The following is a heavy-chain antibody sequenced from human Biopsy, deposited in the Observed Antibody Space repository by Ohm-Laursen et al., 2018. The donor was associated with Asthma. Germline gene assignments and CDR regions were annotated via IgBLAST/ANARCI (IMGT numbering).Heavy chain of an antibody. J-gene: IGHJ5*02. CDR3: AKAERYFDWYWFDP. CDR1: GFTFGDYW. CDR2: IKHDGSEK. V-gene: IGHV3-7*03. D-gene: IGHD3-9*01. Sequence: SLRLSCAASGFTFGDYWMSWVRQVPGKGLEWVANIKHDGSEKYYVDSVKGRFTISRDNAKNSLYLHMNSLRAEDTAVYYCAKAERYFDWYWFDPWGQGTLVTVSS.